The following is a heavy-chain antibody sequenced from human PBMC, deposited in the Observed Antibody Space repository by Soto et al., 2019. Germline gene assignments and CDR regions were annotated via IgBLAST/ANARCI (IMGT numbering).Heavy chain of an antibody. J-gene: IGHJ4*02. CDR2: ISGSGGST. CDR1: GFTFSSYA. V-gene: IGHV3-23*01. D-gene: IGHD2-8*01. Sequence: GGSLRLSCAASGFTFSSYAMSWVRQAPGKGLEWVSAISGSGGSTYYADSVKGRFTISRDNSKNTLYLQMNSLRAEDTAVYYCAKDEDDGTNGVWDLAYWGQGTLVTVSS. CDR3: AKDEDDGTNGVWDLAY.